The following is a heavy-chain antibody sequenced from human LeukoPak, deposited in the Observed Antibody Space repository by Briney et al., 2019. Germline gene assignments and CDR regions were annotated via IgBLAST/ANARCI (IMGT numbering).Heavy chain of an antibody. V-gene: IGHV3-7*01. J-gene: IGHJ4*02. D-gene: IGHD3-10*01. CDR1: GFSFSTHW. CDR2: VRQDGSVK. Sequence: GGSLRLSCTGSGFSFSTHWMSWVRQAPGKGLEWVANVRQDGSVKYYVDSVKGRFTISRDNARNSLDLQMNSLRADDTAVYYYARDLVYPTGSFVYDYWGQGTLVTVSS. CDR3: ARDLVYPTGSFVYDY.